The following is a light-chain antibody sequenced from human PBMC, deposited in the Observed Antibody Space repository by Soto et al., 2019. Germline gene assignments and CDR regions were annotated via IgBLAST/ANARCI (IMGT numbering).Light chain of an antibody. Sequence: DILMTQSPSFVSASVGDRVTISCRARQGIGNWLAWYQQKPGRAPKLLIYAASNLHIGVPSRFTGSGSGTDFTLTITRVQPQDSATYSCVHANSFPLTLGAGTTVEI. V-gene: IGKV1D-12*01. CDR2: AAS. J-gene: IGKJ4*01. CDR3: VHANSFPLT. CDR1: QGIGNW.